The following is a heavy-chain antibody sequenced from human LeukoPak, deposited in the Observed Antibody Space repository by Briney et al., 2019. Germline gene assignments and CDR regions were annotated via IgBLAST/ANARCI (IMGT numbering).Heavy chain of an antibody. J-gene: IGHJ4*02. CDR1: GFTFSSYA. CDR3: AKDLEQQLAIYFDY. D-gene: IGHD6-13*01. V-gene: IGHV3-23*01. Sequence: GGSLRLSCAASGFTFSSYAMSWVRQAPGKGLEWVSAISGSGGSTYYADSVKGRFTISRDNSKNTLYLQMNGLRAEDTAVYYCAKDLEQQLAIYFDYWGQGTLVTVSS. CDR2: ISGSGGST.